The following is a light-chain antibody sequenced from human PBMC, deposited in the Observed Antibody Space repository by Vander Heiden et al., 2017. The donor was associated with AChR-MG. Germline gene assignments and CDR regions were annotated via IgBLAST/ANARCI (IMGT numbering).Light chain of an antibody. Sequence: SYVLTQPPSVSVAPGKTARITCGGNNSGSKSVHWYQQKPGQAPVLVIYYDSDRPSGIPERFSGSNSGNTATLTISRVEAGDEADYYCQVWDSSSDHYWVFGGGTKLTVL. J-gene: IGLJ3*02. V-gene: IGLV3-21*04. CDR2: YDS. CDR1: NSGSKS. CDR3: QVWDSSSDHYWV.